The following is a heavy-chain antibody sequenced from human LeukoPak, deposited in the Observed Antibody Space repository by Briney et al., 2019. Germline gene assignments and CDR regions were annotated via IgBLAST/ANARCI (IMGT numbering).Heavy chain of an antibody. CDR2: ISSSSSYI. CDR3: ARPRVRGIIIRGFDY. V-gene: IGHV3-21*01. Sequence: GGSLRLSCAASGFTFSSYSMNWVRQAPGKGLEWVSSISSSSSYIYYADSVKGRFTISRDNAKNSLYLQMNSLKAEDTAVYYCARPRVRGIIIRGFDYWGQGTLVTVSS. CDR1: GFTFSSYS. D-gene: IGHD3-10*01. J-gene: IGHJ4*02.